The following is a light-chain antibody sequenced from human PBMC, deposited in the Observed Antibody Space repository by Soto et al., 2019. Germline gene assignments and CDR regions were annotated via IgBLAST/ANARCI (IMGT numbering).Light chain of an antibody. V-gene: IGKV3D-15*01. CDR1: QSIGSY. Sequence: EIVLTQSPDTLAFSAGDRSTLSCRASQSIGSYLAWYQQKPGQAPRLLIYDASNRATGIPARFSGSRSGPEFTLTISSLQSEDFAIYYCQQYNNWPWTFGQGTKV. J-gene: IGKJ1*01. CDR3: QQYNNWPWT. CDR2: DAS.